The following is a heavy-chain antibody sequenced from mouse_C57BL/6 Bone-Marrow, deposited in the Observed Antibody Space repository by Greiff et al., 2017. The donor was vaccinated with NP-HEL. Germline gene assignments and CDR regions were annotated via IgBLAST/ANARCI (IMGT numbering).Heavy chain of an antibody. J-gene: IGHJ4*01. Sequence: VMLVESGPGLVQPSQSLSITCTVSGFSLTSYGVHWVRQPPGKGLEWLGVIWSGGSTDYNAAFISRLSISKDNSKSQVFFKMNSLQADDTAIYYCAKRGYDYAMDYWGQGTSVTVSS. V-gene: IGHV2-4*01. CDR1: GFSLTSYG. D-gene: IGHD3-1*01. CDR3: AKRGYDYAMDY. CDR2: IWSGGST.